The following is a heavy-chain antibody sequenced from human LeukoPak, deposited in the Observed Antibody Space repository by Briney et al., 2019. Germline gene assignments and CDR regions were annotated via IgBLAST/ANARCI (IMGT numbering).Heavy chain of an antibody. J-gene: IGHJ3*02. CDR2: ISYDGSNK. Sequence: GGSLRLSCAASGFTFSSYAMHWVRQAPGKGLEWVAVISYDGSNKYYADSVKGRFTISRDNSKNTLYLQMNSLRAEDTAVYYCARSPSGSSGDAFDIWGQGTMVTVSS. D-gene: IGHD3-3*01. V-gene: IGHV3-30-3*01. CDR1: GFTFSSYA. CDR3: ARSPSGSSGDAFDI.